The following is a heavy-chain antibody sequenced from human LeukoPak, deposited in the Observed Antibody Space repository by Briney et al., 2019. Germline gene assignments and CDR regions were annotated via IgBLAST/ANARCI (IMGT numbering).Heavy chain of an antibody. CDR1: GFTFSSYA. CDR2: ISASGVNT. D-gene: IGHD3-16*02. J-gene: IGHJ4*02. CDR3: AKGDRSGSYPYFDY. Sequence: GGSLRLSCVASGFTFSSYAMSWVRQAPGKGLEWFSSISASGVNTYYADSVQGRFTIPRDNSKNTLYLQMNSLRAEDTVVFYCAKGDRSGSYPYFDYWGQGTLVTVSS. V-gene: IGHV3-23*01.